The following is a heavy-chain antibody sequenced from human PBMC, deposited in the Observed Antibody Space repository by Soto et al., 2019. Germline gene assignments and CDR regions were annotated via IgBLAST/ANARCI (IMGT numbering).Heavy chain of an antibody. J-gene: IGHJ4*02. Sequence: SETLSLTCAVSGGSISSGGYSWSWIRQPPGKGLEWIGYIYHSGSTYYNPSLKSRVTISVDRSKNQLSLELSSVTAADTAVYYCARMWGGYNSHWGQGTLVTVSS. CDR2: IYHSGST. CDR1: GGSISSGGYS. CDR3: ARMWGGYNSH. V-gene: IGHV4-30-2*01. D-gene: IGHD6-25*01.